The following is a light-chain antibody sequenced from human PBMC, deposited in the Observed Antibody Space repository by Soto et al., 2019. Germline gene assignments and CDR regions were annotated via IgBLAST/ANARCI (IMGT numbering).Light chain of an antibody. CDR2: EVN. Sequence: QSALTQPPSASGAHGQSVTISCTGTNSDVGGYNYVSWYQQYPGKAPKLIIYEVNERPSGVPDRFSGSKSGNTASLTVSGLQTADEADYYCSSYAGSNWYVFGTGTKVTV. J-gene: IGLJ1*01. V-gene: IGLV2-8*01. CDR3: SSYAGSNWYV. CDR1: NSDVGGYNY.